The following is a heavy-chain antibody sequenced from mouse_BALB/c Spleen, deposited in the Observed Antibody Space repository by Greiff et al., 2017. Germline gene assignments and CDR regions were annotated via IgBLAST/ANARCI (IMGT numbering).Heavy chain of an antibody. CDR1: GYTFTSYW. J-gene: IGHJ2*01. CDR2: INPSTGYT. V-gene: IGHV1-4*01. D-gene: IGHD3-2*01. CDR3: ARGKTARATFDY. Sequence: QVQLKQPGAELVRPGASVKMSCKASGYTFTSYWMHWVKQRPGQGLEWIGYINPSTGYTEYNQKFKDKATLTADKSSSTAYMQLSSLTSEDSAVYYCARGKTARATFDYWGQGTTLTVSS.